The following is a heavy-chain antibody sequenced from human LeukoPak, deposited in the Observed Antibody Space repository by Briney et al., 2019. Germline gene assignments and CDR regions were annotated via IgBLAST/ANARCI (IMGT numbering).Heavy chain of an antibody. Sequence: ASVKVSCKASGYTFSNYGISWVRQAPGLGLEWMGWTSYNGNTTYAQKFQDRVTMTTDTSTTTAYMELRSLESDDTAVYYCARHSGSGWQALGYWGQGTLVTVSS. CDR1: GYTFSNYG. CDR3: ARHSGSGWQALGY. J-gene: IGHJ4*02. V-gene: IGHV1-18*04. CDR2: TSYNGNT. D-gene: IGHD6-19*01.